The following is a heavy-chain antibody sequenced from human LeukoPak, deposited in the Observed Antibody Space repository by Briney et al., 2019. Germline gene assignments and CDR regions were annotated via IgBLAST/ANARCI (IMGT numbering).Heavy chain of an antibody. Sequence: GGSLRLSCAASGFTFSSYDMHWVRQATGKGLEWVSAIGTAGDTYYPGSVKGRFTISRENAKNSLYLQMNSLRAGDTAVYYCARARRDGYNPASRYYFDYWGQGTLVTVSS. CDR2: IGTAGDT. D-gene: IGHD5-24*01. V-gene: IGHV3-13*01. CDR3: ARARRDGYNPASRYYFDY. J-gene: IGHJ4*02. CDR1: GFTFSSYD.